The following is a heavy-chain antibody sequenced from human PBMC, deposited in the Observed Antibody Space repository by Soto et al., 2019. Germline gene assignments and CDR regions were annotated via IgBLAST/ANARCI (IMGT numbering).Heavy chain of an antibody. CDR1: GYTFTSYY. D-gene: IGHD5-18*01. CDR2: INPSGGST. Sequence: GASVKVSCKASGYTFTSYYMHWVRQAPGQGLEWMGIINPSGGSTSYAQKFQGRVTMTRDTSTSTVYMELSSLRSEDTAVYYCARDRDTAMVSFMRMDVWGQGTTVTVSS. V-gene: IGHV1-46*01. J-gene: IGHJ6*02. CDR3: ARDRDTAMVSFMRMDV.